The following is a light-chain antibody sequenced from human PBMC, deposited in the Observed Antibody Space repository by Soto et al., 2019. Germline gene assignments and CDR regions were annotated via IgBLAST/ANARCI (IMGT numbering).Light chain of an antibody. Sequence: QSVLTQPPSASGSPGQSVAISCTGTSSDVGGYNYVPWYQQHPGKAPKLMIYEVNKRPSGVPDRFSGSKSGNTASLTVSGLQDEDEADYYCSSYAGRSNVFGTGNKVT. CDR1: SSDVGGYNY. CDR3: SSYAGRSNV. J-gene: IGLJ1*01. V-gene: IGLV2-8*01. CDR2: EVN.